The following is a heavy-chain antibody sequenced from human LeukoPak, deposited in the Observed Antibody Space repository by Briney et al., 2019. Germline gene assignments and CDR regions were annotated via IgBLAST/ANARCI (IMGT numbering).Heavy chain of an antibody. CDR3: ASSKGIAAAGTRFDY. CDR1: EYTFTGYY. V-gene: IGHV1-2*02. J-gene: IGHJ4*02. Sequence: ASVKVSCKASEYTFTGYYMHWVRQAPGQGLEWMGWINPNSGGTNYAQKFQGRVTMTRDTSISTAYMELSRLRSDDTAVYYCASSKGIAAAGTRFDYWGQGTLVTVSS. D-gene: IGHD6-13*01. CDR2: INPNSGGT.